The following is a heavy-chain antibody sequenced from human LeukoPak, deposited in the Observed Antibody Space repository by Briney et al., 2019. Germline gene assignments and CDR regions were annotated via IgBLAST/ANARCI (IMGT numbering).Heavy chain of an antibody. CDR3: ARDLGTGTAYTNRFDL. V-gene: IGHV3-13*01. CDR1: GFTFSTFE. Sequence: GGSLRLSCTASGFTFSTFEMHWVRHATGKGLEWVSAIGVTGKTYYLASVEGRFTISRENAKSSVYLQMNSLGAGDTAVYYCARDLGTGTAYTNRFDLWGQGTLVTVSS. J-gene: IGHJ5*02. D-gene: IGHD2-21*02. CDR2: IGVTGKT.